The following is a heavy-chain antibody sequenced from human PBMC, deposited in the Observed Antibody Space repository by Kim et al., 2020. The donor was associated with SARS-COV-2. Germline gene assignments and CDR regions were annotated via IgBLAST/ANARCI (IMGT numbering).Heavy chain of an antibody. Sequence: GGSLRLSCAASGFSFSGFWMSWLRQAPGKGLEWLANINVDGSRKDYVDSVKGRFAISRDNAKSSLYLQMSSLRADDTAVYYCATDRGYGAYGPWGRGTLV. CDR3: ATDRGYGAYGP. V-gene: IGHV3-7*01. CDR2: INVDGSRK. J-gene: IGHJ5*02. D-gene: IGHD6-25*01. CDR1: GFSFSGFW.